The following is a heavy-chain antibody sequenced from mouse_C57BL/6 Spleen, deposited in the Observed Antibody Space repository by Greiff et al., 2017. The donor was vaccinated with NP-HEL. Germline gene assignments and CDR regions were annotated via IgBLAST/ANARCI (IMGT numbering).Heavy chain of an antibody. CDR1: GYAFSSSW. D-gene: IGHD2-4*01. CDR3: ARSGDYEDYAMDY. Sequence: VQLQESGPELVKPGASVKISCKASGYAFSSSWMNWVKQRPGKGLEWIGRIYPGDGDTNYNGKFKGKATLTADKSSSTAYMQLSSLTSEDSAVYFCARSGDYEDYAMDYWGQGTSVTVSS. CDR2: IYPGDGDT. V-gene: IGHV1-82*01. J-gene: IGHJ4*01.